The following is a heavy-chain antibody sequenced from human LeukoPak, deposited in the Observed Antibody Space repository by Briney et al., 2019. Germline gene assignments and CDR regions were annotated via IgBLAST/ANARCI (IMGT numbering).Heavy chain of an antibody. J-gene: IGHJ4*02. D-gene: IGHD1-26*01. Sequence: AGGSLRLSCAASGFTFRNYGIHWVRQAPGKGLEWVAFIRYDGSIQYYADPVKGRFTISRDNSKNMLYLQMNSLRAEDTAVYYCAKDRGWELLFFDYWGQGTLVTVSS. V-gene: IGHV3-30*02. CDR2: IRYDGSIQ. CDR1: GFTFRNYG. CDR3: AKDRGWELLFFDY.